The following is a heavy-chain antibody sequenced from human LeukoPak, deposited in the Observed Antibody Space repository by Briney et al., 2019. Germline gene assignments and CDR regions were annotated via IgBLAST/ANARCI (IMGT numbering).Heavy chain of an antibody. CDR2: IYSSGST. CDR1: GDSICPSIYV. V-gene: IGHV4-39*01. CDR3: ARRGGPSGYYYCDY. J-gene: IGHJ4*02. D-gene: IGHD3-22*01. Sequence: SETLSLTCSLSGDSICPSIYVWGWIRQPPGKGPEWIGSIYSSGSTYYNPSLQSRITISLDTSKNQFSLKLSSVAAADTAVYFCARRGGPSGYYYCDYWGQGTLVTVSS.